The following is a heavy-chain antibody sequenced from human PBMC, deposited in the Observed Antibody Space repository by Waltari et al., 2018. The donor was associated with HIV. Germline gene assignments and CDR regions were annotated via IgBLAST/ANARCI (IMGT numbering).Heavy chain of an antibody. J-gene: IGHJ5*02. CDR3: AGRSPARRLNWFDP. V-gene: IGHV3-7*01. CDR2: IKQDGSEK. Sequence: EVQLVESGGGLVQPGGSLSLSCAASGFTFCRYWMSWVRQAPGKGLEWVANIKQDGSEKYYVDSMKGRFTISRDNAKNSLYLQINSLRAEDTAVYYCAGRSPARRLNWFDPWGQGTLVIVSS. D-gene: IGHD2-8*01. CDR1: GFTFCRYW.